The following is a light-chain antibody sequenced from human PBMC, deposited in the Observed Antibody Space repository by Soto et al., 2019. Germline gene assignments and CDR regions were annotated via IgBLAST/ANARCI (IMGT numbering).Light chain of an antibody. CDR1: QSVSSTY. Sequence: EIVLTQSPGTLSLSPGERATLSCRASQSVSSTYLAWYQQKPGQAPRLLIYGASNSATGIPDRFSGSGSGTDFTLTISSPEPEDFAVYYCQQYGGSRWTFGQGTRVDI. CDR3: QQYGGSRWT. J-gene: IGKJ1*01. V-gene: IGKV3-20*01. CDR2: GAS.